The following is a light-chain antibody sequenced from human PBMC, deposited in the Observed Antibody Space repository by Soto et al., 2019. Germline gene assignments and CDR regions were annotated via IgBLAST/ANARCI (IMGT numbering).Light chain of an antibody. J-gene: IGKJ1*01. Sequence: DIQMTQSPSTLSASVGDRVTITCRASQTIDSFLAWYHQRPGKPPNLLIYKASTLASGVPSRFSGSGSGTELTITITSLQPDDFETYYCQHYNSYSEAFGQGTKVDIK. V-gene: IGKV1-5*03. CDR2: KAS. CDR1: QTIDSF. CDR3: QHYNSYSEA.